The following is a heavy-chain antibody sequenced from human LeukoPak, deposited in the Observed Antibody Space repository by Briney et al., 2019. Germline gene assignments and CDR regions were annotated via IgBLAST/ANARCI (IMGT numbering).Heavy chain of an antibody. V-gene: IGHV4-30-4*01. J-gene: IGHJ4*02. CDR1: GGSMSSGDYY. CDR3: ARVVGYYYGSGSYAFDH. D-gene: IGHD3-10*01. Sequence: PSETLSLTCAVSGGSMSSGDYYWSWIRQPPGKGLEWIGYIYYSGNTYYNPSLKGRVTISVDTSKNQFSLQLSSVTAADSAVYYCARVVGYYYGSGSYAFDHWGQGTLVTVSS. CDR2: IYYSGNT.